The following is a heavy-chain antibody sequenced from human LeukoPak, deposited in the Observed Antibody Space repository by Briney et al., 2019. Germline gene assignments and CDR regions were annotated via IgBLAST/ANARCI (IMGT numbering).Heavy chain of an antibody. CDR1: GFTFSSYS. J-gene: IGHJ4*02. D-gene: IGHD2-2*01. CDR3: ARVATSSLDY. V-gene: IGHV3-21*01. CDR2: ISSSGTYV. Sequence: GGSLRLSCAASGFTFSSYSMNWVRQAPGKGLEWVSSISSSGTYVYYADSVKGRFTISRDNAKNSLSLQMNSLRADDAAVYYCARVATSSLDYWGQGTLVTVSS.